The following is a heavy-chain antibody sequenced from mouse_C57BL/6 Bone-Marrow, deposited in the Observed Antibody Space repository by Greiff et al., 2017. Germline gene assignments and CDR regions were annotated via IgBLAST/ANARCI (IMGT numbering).Heavy chain of an antibody. CDR2: IYPGSGSI. Sequence: VQLQQSGAELVKPGASVKLSCKASGYTFTEYTIHWVKQRSGQGLEWIGWIYPGSGSIKYNEKFKGKATLTADKSSSTVYMPLSRLTSEDSAVYFCARHVPIYDGYYYYAMDYWGQGTSVTVSS. D-gene: IGHD2-3*01. J-gene: IGHJ4*01. CDR1: GYTFTEYT. V-gene: IGHV1-62-2*01. CDR3: ARHVPIYDGYYYYAMDY.